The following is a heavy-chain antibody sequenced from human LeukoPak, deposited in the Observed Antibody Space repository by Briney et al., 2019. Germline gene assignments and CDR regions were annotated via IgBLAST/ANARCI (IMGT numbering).Heavy chain of an antibody. CDR2: INHSGST. CDR1: GGSFSGYY. D-gene: IGHD3-22*01. J-gene: IGHJ3*02. V-gene: IGHV4-34*01. Sequence: SETLSLTCAVYGGSFSGYYWSWIRQPPGKGLEWIGEINHSGSTNYNPSLKSRVTISVDTSKNQFSLKLSSVTAADTAVYYCARIYDSSGYAFDIWGQGTMVTVSS. CDR3: ARIYDSSGYAFDI.